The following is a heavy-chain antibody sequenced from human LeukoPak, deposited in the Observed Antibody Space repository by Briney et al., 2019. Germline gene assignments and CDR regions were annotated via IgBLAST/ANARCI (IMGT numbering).Heavy chain of an antibody. CDR2: ISGSGGIT. D-gene: IGHD1-26*01. V-gene: IGHV3-23*01. J-gene: IGHJ4*02. CDR3: ATSGNYYLKY. CDR1: GFTFSSYA. Sequence: GGSLRLSCAASGFTFSSYAMSWVRQAPGKGLEWVSAISGSGGITYYADSVKGRFTISRDNAKNALSLQMNSLRDEDTAVYYCATSGNYYLKYWGQGTLVTVSS.